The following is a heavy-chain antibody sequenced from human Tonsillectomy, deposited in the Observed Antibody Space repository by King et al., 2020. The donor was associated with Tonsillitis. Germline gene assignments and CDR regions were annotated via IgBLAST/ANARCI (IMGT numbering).Heavy chain of an antibody. Sequence: VQLQESGPGLVKPSETLSLTCTVSGGSISTYYWSWIRQPPGKGLEWIGYISNSGSTNYNPSLKSRVTISADTSKNQFSLKLSSVIAADTAVYYCARHGAYFDYWGQGTLVTVSP. D-gene: IGHD3-16*01. CDR3: ARHGAYFDY. V-gene: IGHV4-59*08. J-gene: IGHJ4*02. CDR2: ISNSGST. CDR1: GGSISTYY.